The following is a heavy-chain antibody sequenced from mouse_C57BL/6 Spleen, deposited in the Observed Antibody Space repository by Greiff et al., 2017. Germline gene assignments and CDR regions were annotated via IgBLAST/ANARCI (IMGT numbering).Heavy chain of an antibody. V-gene: IGHV1-52*01. CDR3: ARRDSNWDELDY. Sequence: QVQLQQPGAELVRPGSSVKLSCKASGYTFTSYWMHWVKQRPIQGLEWIGNIDPADSETHYNQKFKDKATLTVDKSSSTAYMQLSSLTSEDSAVYYCARRDSNWDELDYWGQGTTLTVSS. CDR2: IDPADSET. D-gene: IGHD4-1*01. CDR1: GYTFTSYW. J-gene: IGHJ2*01.